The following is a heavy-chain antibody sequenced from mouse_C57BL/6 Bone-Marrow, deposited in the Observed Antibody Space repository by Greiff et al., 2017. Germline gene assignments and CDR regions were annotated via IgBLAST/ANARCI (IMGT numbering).Heavy chain of an antibody. V-gene: IGHV1-59*01. CDR3: TREEDAFAY. CDR1: GYTFTSYW. Sequence: QVHVKQPGAELVRPGTSVKLSCKASGYTFTSYWMHWVKQRPGQGLEWIGVIDPSDSYTNYNQKFKGKATLTVDTSSSTASMQLSSLTSEDSAVYCCTREEDAFAYWGQGTLVTVSA. CDR2: IDPSDSYT. J-gene: IGHJ3*01.